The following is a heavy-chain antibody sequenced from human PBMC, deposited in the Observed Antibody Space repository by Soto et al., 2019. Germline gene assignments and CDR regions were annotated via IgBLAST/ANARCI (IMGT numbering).Heavy chain of an antibody. V-gene: IGHV3-30-3*01. J-gene: IGHJ4*02. D-gene: IGHD2-8*01. CDR2: ISYDGSNK. CDR1: GFTFSSYA. CDR3: ARMYLGDETVGLDY. Sequence: QVQLVESGGGVVQPGRSLRLSCAASGFTFSSYAMHWVRQAPGKGLEWVAVISYDGSNKYYADSVKGRFTISRDNSKNTLYLQMNSLRAEDRAVYYCARMYLGDETVGLDYWGQGTLVTVSS.